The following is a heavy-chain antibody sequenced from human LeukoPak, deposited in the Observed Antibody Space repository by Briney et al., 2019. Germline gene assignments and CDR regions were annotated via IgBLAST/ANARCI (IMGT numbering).Heavy chain of an antibody. Sequence: SETLSLTCAVYGGSFSGYYWSWIRQPPGKGLEWIGEINHSGSTNYNPSLKSRVTISVDTSKNQFSLKLSSVTAADTAVYYCARVLRYSSSWYYYYYMDVWGKGTTVTVSS. V-gene: IGHV4-34*01. J-gene: IGHJ6*03. CDR2: INHSGST. CDR1: GGSFSGYY. D-gene: IGHD6-13*01. CDR3: ARVLRYSSSWYYYYYMDV.